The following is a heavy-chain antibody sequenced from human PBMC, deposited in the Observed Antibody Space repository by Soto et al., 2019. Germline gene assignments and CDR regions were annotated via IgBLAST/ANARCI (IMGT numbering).Heavy chain of an antibody. J-gene: IGHJ4*02. V-gene: IGHV1-69*02. CDR1: GGTFSSYT. CDR3: ASVARSSGWYSGYFDY. D-gene: IGHD6-19*01. CDR2: IIPILGIA. Sequence: QVQLVQSGAEVKKPGSSVKVSCKASGGTFSSYTISWVRQAPGQGLEWMGRIIPILGIANYAQKFQGRVTITADKSTSTAYTELSSLRSEDTAVYYCASVARSSGWYSGYFDYWGQGTLVTVSS.